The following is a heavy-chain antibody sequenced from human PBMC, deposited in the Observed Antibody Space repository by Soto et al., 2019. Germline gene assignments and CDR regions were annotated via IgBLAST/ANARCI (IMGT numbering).Heavy chain of an antibody. CDR3: ARGGGVLLWFGELLDV. J-gene: IGHJ6*02. CDR1: GGSISSSNW. Sequence: PSETLSLTCAVSGGSISSSNWWSWVRQPPGKGLEWIGEIYHSGSANYNPSLKSRVTISVDKSKNQFYLKLNSVAAADTAVYYCARGGGVLLWFGELLDVWGQGTTVTVSS. CDR2: IYHSGSA. V-gene: IGHV4-4*02. D-gene: IGHD3-10*01.